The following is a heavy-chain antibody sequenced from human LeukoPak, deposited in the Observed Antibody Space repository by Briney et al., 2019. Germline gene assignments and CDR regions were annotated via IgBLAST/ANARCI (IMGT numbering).Heavy chain of an antibody. Sequence: SETLSLTCTVSGGSISSSSYYWGWIRQPPGKGLEWIGSIYYSGSTYYNPSLKSRVTISVDTSKNQFSLNLNSVTAADTAVYYCAREGVGGSLQYWGQGTLVTVSS. CDR1: GGSISSSSYY. CDR3: AREGVGGSLQY. V-gene: IGHV4-39*07. D-gene: IGHD1-26*01. CDR2: IYYSGST. J-gene: IGHJ4*02.